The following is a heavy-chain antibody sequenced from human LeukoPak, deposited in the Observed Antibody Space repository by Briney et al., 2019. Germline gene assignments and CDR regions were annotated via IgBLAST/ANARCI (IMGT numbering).Heavy chain of an antibody. Sequence: GGSLRLSCAASGFTFSSYAMHWVRQAPGKGLEWVAVISYDGSNKYYADSVKGRFTISRDNSKNTLYLQMNSLRAEDTAVYYCAREMAPHDASDIWGQGTMVTVSS. D-gene: IGHD5-12*01. CDR1: GFTFSSYA. CDR2: ISYDGSNK. CDR3: AREMAPHDASDI. V-gene: IGHV3-30-3*01. J-gene: IGHJ3*02.